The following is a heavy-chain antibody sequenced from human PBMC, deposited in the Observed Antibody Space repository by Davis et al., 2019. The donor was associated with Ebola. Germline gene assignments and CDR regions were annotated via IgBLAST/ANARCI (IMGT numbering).Heavy chain of an antibody. D-gene: IGHD2-15*01. CDR1: GYSFTSYW. Sequence: PGGSLRLSCKVSGYSFTSYWIGWVRQMPGKGLEWMGIIYPSDSDTRYSPSFQGQVTISADKSISTAYLQWSSLKASDTAMYYCARRSEYYYYGMDVWGQGTTVTVSS. CDR3: ARRSEYYYYGMDV. CDR2: IYPSDSDT. V-gene: IGHV5-51*01. J-gene: IGHJ6*02.